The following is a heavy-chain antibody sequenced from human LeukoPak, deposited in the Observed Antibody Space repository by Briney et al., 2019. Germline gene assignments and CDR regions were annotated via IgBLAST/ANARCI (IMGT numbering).Heavy chain of an antibody. CDR2: IYYSGST. D-gene: IGHD5-18*01. J-gene: IGHJ4*02. Sequence: PQTLSLTCTVSGGSISSGGYYWSWIRQHPGKGLEWIGYIYYSGSTYYNPSLKSRVTISVDTSKNQFSLKLSSVTAADTAVYYCATRTAMVQSAFDYWGQGTLVTVSS. CDR1: GGSISSGGYY. CDR3: ATRTAMVQSAFDY. V-gene: IGHV4-31*03.